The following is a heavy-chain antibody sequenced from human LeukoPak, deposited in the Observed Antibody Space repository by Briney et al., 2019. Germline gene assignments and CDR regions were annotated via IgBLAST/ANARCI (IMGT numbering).Heavy chain of an antibody. CDR1: GFTFSSYA. V-gene: IGHV3-23*01. D-gene: IGHD2/OR15-2a*01. CDR2: VSGSDGGT. CDR3: AKAFLKGSDDP. J-gene: IGHJ5*02. Sequence: PGGSLRLSCAASGFTFSSYAMSWVRQAPGKGLEWVSAVSGSDGGTYYADSVKGQFTISRDNSKNTLYLQMNSLRAEDTAVYYCAKAFLKGSDDPWGQGTLVTVSS.